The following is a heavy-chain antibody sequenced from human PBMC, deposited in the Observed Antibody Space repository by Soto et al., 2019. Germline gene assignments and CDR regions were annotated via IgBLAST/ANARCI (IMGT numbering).Heavy chain of an antibody. CDR3: ARLRRAKHNYKWFDP. J-gene: IGHJ5*02. Sequence: KPSETLSLTCSVSGAALDSGNYYWSWIGQVTGKGLEWIGHIYVTGAVDYNPSLRDRITISQDTSEGQFSLNLWLVTAADTAVYYCARLRRAKHNYKWFDPWGQGTLVTVSS. V-gene: IGHV4-30-4*08. CDR1: GAALDSGNYY. CDR2: IYVTGAV. D-gene: IGHD1-20*01.